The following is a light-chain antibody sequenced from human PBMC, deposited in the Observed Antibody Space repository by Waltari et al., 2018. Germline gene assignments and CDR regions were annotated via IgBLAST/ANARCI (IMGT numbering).Light chain of an antibody. CDR1: SIDIGAYHS. V-gene: IGLV2-8*01. J-gene: IGLJ1*01. CDR2: EVS. CDR3: ASYAGNNNFV. Sequence: QSALTQPPSASGSAGQSVSISCTGTSIDIGAYHSVSWYQKHPGKAPKLMISEVSKRPSGVPDRFSGSKSGNTASLTVSGLQAEDEADYYCASYAGNNNFVFGSGTKVTVL.